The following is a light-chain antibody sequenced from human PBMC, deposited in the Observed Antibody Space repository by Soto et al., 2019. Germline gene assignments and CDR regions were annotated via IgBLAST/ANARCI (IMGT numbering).Light chain of an antibody. CDR1: QVISSW. V-gene: IGKV1-12*01. Sequence: DIQMTQSPSSVSASVGDTVTITCRASQVISSWLAWYQHKPGRAPKLLIYKASNLQPGVPSRFSGSGSYTDYTFTLTGRSLQPEDFATYCCQQASSFPLTFGGGPKVESK. J-gene: IGKJ4*01. CDR3: QQASSFPLT. CDR2: KAS.